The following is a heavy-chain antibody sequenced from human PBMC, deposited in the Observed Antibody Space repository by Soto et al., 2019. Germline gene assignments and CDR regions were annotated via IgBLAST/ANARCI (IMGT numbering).Heavy chain of an antibody. CDR2: IYYSGTT. D-gene: IGHD1-26*01. J-gene: IGHJ4*02. CDR3: AGREIQGPINY. Sequence: SETLSLTCAVSGYSTSSSNWWGWIRQPPGKGLEWIGYIYYSGTTYYNPSLKSRVTMSVDTSKNQFSLKLTSVTAVDTAVYYCAGREIQGPINYWGQGTLVTVS. CDR1: GYSTSSSNW. V-gene: IGHV4-28*01.